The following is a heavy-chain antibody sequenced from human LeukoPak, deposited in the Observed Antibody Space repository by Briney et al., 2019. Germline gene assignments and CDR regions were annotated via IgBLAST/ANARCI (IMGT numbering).Heavy chain of an antibody. CDR3: ARGAVAGLPGFDY. J-gene: IGHJ4*02. V-gene: IGHV4-61*01. CDR2: IYYSGST. CDR1: GGSVSSGSYY. D-gene: IGHD6-19*01. Sequence: PSETLSLTCTVSGGSVSSGSYYWSWIRQPPGKGLEWIGYIYYSGSTNYNPSLKSRVTISVDTSKNQFSLKLSSVTAADTAVYYCARGAVAGLPGFDYWGQGTLVTVSS.